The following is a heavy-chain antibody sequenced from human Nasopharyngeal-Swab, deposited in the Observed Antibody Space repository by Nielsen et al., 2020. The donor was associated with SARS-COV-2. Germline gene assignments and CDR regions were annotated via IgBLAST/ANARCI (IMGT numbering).Heavy chain of an antibody. CDR3: TRGPDTDTAIFDY. D-gene: IGHD5-18*01. J-gene: IGHJ4*02. Sequence: GGSLRLSCTASGFTFGDYATSWVRQAPGKGLEWVGFIRSKAYGGTTEYAASVKGRFTISRDDSKSIAYLQMNSLKTEDTAVYYCTRGPDTDTAIFDYWGQGTLVTVSS. CDR1: GFTFGDYA. CDR2: IRSKAYGGTT. V-gene: IGHV3-49*04.